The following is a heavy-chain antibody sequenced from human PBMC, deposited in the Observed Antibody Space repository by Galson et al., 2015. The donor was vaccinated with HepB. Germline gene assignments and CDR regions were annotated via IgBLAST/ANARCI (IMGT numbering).Heavy chain of an antibody. CDR3: ARARYSSSPPDY. CDR2: ISVYNGNT. D-gene: IGHD6-6*01. CDR1: GYTFSDYG. J-gene: IGHJ4*02. Sequence: SLRVSCKASGYTFSDYGISWVRQAPGQGLEWIGWISVYNGNTNYTQRFQGRVTMTTDTATKTAYMELRSLRADDTAVYYCARARYSSSPPDYWGQGTLVTVSS. V-gene: IGHV1-18*01.